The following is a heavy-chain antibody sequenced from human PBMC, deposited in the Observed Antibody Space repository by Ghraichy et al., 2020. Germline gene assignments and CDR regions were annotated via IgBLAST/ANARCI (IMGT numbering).Heavy chain of an antibody. J-gene: IGHJ6*02. CDR2: ISGSGGST. CDR3: VKAIFEQLPDYYYYGMDV. V-gene: IGHV3-23*01. CDR1: GFTFSSYA. Sequence: GESLNISCAASGFTFSSYAMSWVRQAPGKGLEWVSAISGSGGSTYYADSVKGRFTISRDNSKNTLYLQMNSLRAEDTAVYYCVKAIFEQLPDYYYYGMDVWGQGTTITVSS. D-gene: IGHD6-6*01.